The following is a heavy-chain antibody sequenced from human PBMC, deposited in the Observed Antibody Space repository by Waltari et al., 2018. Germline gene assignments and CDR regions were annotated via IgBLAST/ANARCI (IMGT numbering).Heavy chain of an antibody. J-gene: IGHJ6*02. D-gene: IGHD3-16*01. CDR1: GYSISSGYY. CDR3: GRADYTGHHTSLDV. CDR2: ISQTGTT. Sequence: QVQLQESGPGLVKPSETLSLTCAVSGYSISSGYYWTRNRQPTGMGLDCIATISQTGTTYYNPTLKSRGTISKDTSKNQFSLKLTSVTAADTAVYDCGRADYTGHHTSLDVWGQGTTVTVSS. V-gene: IGHV4-38-2*01.